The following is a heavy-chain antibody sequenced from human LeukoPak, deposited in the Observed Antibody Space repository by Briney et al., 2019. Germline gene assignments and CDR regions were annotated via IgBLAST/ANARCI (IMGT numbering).Heavy chain of an antibody. CDR1: GFTFSSYW. CDR3: ARDIVVVPAAMQFYYYYGMDV. J-gene: IGHJ6*02. D-gene: IGHD2-2*01. V-gene: IGHV3-7*01. Sequence: PEGSLRLSCAASGFTFSSYWMSWVRQAPGKGLEWVANIKQDGSEKYYVDSVKGRFTISRDNAKNSLYLQMNSLRAEDTAVYYCARDIVVVPAAMQFYYYYGMDVWGQGTTVTVSS. CDR2: IKQDGSEK.